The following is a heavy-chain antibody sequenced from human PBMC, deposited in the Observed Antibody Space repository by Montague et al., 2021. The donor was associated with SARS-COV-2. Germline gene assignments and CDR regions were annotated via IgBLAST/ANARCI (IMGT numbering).Heavy chain of an antibody. CDR2: TYNNDRT. D-gene: IGHD6-19*01. CDR1: GGSISSGDYF. V-gene: IGHV4-30-4*01. Sequence: SLTCTVSGGSISSGDYFWNWIRQTPGKGLEWIGYTYNNDRTKYTPSLESRVSISVDMSKNQFSLKLSSVTAADTAVYYCARIGGWAGAFWGQGTLVTVSS. J-gene: IGHJ4*02. CDR3: ARIGGWAGAF.